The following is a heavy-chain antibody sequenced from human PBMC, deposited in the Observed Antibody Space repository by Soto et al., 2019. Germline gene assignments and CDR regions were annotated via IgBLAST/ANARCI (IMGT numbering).Heavy chain of an antibody. CDR1: GDSVSSPYW. Sequence: QVQLQESGPGLVKPSGTLSLTCAVSGDSVSSPYWWCWVRQPPGKGLEWIGEVFHTGTPSYNPSLSSRVTISMDKSNNPFSLDLSSVTAADTAVYYCARSAGWYAVHSWGPGTLVIVSS. D-gene: IGHD6-19*01. CDR3: ARSAGWYAVHS. CDR2: VFHTGTP. V-gene: IGHV4-4*02. J-gene: IGHJ4*02.